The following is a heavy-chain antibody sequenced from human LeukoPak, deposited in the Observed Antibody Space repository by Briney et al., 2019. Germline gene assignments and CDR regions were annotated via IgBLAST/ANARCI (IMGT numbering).Heavy chain of an antibody. CDR2: IYYSGST. CDR1: GGSISSSSYY. J-gene: IGHJ4*02. CDR3: RADSSGYYYLSVDY. Sequence: KPSETLSLTCTVSGGSISSSSYYWGWIRQPPGKGLEWIGSIYYSGSTYYNPPLKSRVTISVDTSKNQFSLKLSSVTAADTAVYYCRADSSGYYYLSVDYWGQGTLVTVSS. D-gene: IGHD3-22*01. V-gene: IGHV4-39*01.